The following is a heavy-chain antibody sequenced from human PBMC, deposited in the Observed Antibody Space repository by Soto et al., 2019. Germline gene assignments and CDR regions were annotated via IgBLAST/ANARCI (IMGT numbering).Heavy chain of an antibody. J-gene: IGHJ4*02. D-gene: IGHD3-10*01. Sequence: SVKVSCKASGGTFRNHVFNWVRQAPGQGLEWMGGIIPIIGTPNYAQKFQGRATITADASTNTVYLEVSSLRSQDTAVYYCARDLEFRDGNISHLDYWGQGTLVTVSS. CDR2: IIPIIGTP. CDR1: GGTFRNHV. CDR3: ARDLEFRDGNISHLDY. V-gene: IGHV1-69*13.